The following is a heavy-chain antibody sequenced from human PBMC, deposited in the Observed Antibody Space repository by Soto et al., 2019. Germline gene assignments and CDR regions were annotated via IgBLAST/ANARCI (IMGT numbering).Heavy chain of an antibody. D-gene: IGHD1-26*01. CDR1: GFTFDDYA. Sequence: EVQLVESGGGLVQPGRSLRLSCAASGFTFDDYAMHWVRQAPGKGLEWVSGISWNSGSIGYADSVKGRFTISRDNAKNSLYLQMNSLRAEDTALYYCAKDIRGWSGSFPYGIDVWGQGTTVTVSS. CDR3: AKDIRGWSGSFPYGIDV. J-gene: IGHJ6*02. CDR2: ISWNSGSI. V-gene: IGHV3-9*01.